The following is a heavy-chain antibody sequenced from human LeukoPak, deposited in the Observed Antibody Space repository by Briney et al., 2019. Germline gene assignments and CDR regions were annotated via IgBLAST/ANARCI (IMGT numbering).Heavy chain of an antibody. J-gene: IGHJ2*01. CDR2: LYSGSST. CDR1: GFSVSTNY. Sequence: PGGSPRLSCAASGFSVSTNYMNLVRQAPGEGLELDSILYSGSSTYYTDSVKGRFTISRDNSRNTLYLHMTNLRAEDTAVYYCARVGDHDHWYLDLWGRGSLLTVSS. CDR3: ARVGDHDHWYLDL. D-gene: IGHD5-24*01. V-gene: IGHV3-53*01.